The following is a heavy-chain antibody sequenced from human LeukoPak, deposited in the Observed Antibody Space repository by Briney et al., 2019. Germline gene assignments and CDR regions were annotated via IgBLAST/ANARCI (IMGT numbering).Heavy chain of an antibody. V-gene: IGHV4-61*02. Sequence: SETLSLTCTVSGASISSDTYYWTWIRQPAGKGLEWIGRIYTSRTSNYNPSLKSRVTISVDTSRNHFSLKLTSVTAADTAVYYCARGPGGYRSPSFDYWGQGILVTVSS. D-gene: IGHD5-24*01. CDR3: ARGPGGYRSPSFDY. CDR2: IYTSRTS. CDR1: GASISSDTYY. J-gene: IGHJ4*02.